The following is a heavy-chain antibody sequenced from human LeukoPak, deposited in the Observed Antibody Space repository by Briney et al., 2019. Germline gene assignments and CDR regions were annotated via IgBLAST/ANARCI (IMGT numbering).Heavy chain of an antibody. J-gene: IGHJ4*02. Sequence: GGSLRLSCAASGFTFSAYEMNWVRQAPGKGLEWVSHISSSGSTTYYADSVKGRSTISRDNAKNSLYLQMNSLRAEDTAVHYCASPQYYFDYWGQGTLVTVSS. CDR3: ASPQYYFDY. D-gene: IGHD5-24*01. CDR2: ISSSGSTT. CDR1: GFTFSAYE. V-gene: IGHV3-48*03.